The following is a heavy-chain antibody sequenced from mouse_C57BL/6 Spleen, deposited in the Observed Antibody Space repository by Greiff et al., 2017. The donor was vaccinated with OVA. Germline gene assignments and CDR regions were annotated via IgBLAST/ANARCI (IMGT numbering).Heavy chain of an antibody. CDR3: ARNGYDEGYFDY. CDR1: GYTFTDYN. J-gene: IGHJ2*01. CDR2: INPNNGGT. Sequence: EVKLQESGPELVKPGASVKIPCKASGYTFTDYNMAWVKQSHGKSLEWIGDINPNNGGTIYNQKFKGKATLTVDKSSSTAYMELRSLTSEDTAVYYCARNGYDEGYFDYWGQGTTLTVSS. D-gene: IGHD2-2*01. V-gene: IGHV1-18*01.